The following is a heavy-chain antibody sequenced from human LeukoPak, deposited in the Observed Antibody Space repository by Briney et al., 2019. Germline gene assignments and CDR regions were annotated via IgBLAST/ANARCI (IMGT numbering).Heavy chain of an antibody. D-gene: IGHD1-7*01. Sequence: PSETLSLTCTVSGGSISSYYWSWIRQPPGKGLEWIGYIYYSGSTNYNPSLKSRVTISVDTSKNQFSLKLSSVTAADTAVYYCARARRMELLSDAFDIWGQGTMVTVSS. CDR2: IYYSGST. V-gene: IGHV4-59*01. CDR3: ARARRMELLSDAFDI. J-gene: IGHJ3*02. CDR1: GGSISSYY.